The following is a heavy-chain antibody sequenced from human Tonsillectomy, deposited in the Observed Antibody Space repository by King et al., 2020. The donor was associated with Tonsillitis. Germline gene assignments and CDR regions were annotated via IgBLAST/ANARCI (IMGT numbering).Heavy chain of an antibody. V-gene: IGHV3-7*01. CDR3: ARDSSYSGGYEYYFEY. CDR2: IKPDGSER. D-gene: IGHD1-26*01. Sequence: VQLVESGGGLVQPGGSLRLSCAASGFTFSNYWMSWVRQPPGKGLEWLATIKPDGSERKYVDSVKGRFTVSRDNAKSSLYLQMNSLRAEDTVMYYCARDSSYSGGYEYYFEYWGQGILVTVSS. J-gene: IGHJ4*02. CDR1: GFTFSNYW.